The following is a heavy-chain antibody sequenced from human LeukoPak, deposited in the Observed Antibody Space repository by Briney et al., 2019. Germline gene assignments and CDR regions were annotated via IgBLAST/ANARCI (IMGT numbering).Heavy chain of an antibody. J-gene: IGHJ6*02. CDR1: GFTFSDYH. CDR2: ICTGGRIL. D-gene: IGHD1-26*01. V-gene: IGHV3-11*04. CDR3: ARAYGSPSILYYYGMDV. Sequence: GGSLRLYCAASGFTFSDYHMTWIRQVPGKGLDWVSYICTGGRILDYADSVKGRFTISRDNAKNSLYPQMNSLRAEDTAVYYCARAYGSPSILYYYGMDVWGQGTTVTVSS.